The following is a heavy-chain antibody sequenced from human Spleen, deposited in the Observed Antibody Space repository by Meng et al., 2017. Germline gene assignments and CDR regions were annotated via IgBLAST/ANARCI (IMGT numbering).Heavy chain of an antibody. V-gene: IGHV3-30*07. J-gene: IGHJ4*02. D-gene: IGHD3-10*02. CDR1: GFNFNAYA. CDR2: LSYDGRNI. Sequence: GESLKISCAASGFNFNAYAMHWVRQAPGKGLEWVALLSYDGRNIYYADSVKGRFTISRDNSKNTLYLQMNSLRAEDTAVYYCARGTPSAVRGVMNFDYWGQGTLVTVSS. CDR3: ARGTPSAVRGVMNFDY.